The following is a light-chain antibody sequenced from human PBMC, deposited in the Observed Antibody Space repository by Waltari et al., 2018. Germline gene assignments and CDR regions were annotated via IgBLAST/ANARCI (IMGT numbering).Light chain of an antibody. CDR1: KIVGRS. CDR3: QMYVRLSVT. Sequence: SCRASKIVGRSLAWYQQKPGQAPRLLIYDASKRDTGIPERVSGSGSGTDFSLTISRLEPEDFAVYYCQMYVRLSVTFGQGTKVEIK. CDR2: DAS. V-gene: IGKV3-20*01. J-gene: IGKJ1*01.